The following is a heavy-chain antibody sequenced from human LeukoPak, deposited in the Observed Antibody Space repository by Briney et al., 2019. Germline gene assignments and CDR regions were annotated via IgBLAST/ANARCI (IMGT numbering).Heavy chain of an antibody. D-gene: IGHD3-22*01. J-gene: IGHJ4*02. CDR3: ASGGGFYLPGF. CDR2: IIPMFGTR. CDR1: GGTFGNFA. V-gene: IGHV1-69*13. Sequence: SVKVSCKPSGGTFGNFAISWVRQAPGQGLEWMGGIIPMFGTRNYAQKFKGRVIVTADETTSTAYMELSSLRSDDTAVYYCASGGGFYLPGFWAQGTLVTVSS.